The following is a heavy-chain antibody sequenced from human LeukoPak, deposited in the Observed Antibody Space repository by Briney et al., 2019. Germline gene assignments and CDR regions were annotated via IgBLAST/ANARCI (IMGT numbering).Heavy chain of an antibody. CDR2: INPDGSEM. J-gene: IGHJ4*02. D-gene: IGHD4/OR15-4a*01. Sequence: GGSLRLSCAASGFTFTTFWMNWVRQAPGKGLEWVANINPDGSEMYYVDSVKGRFTISRDNAKKSLYLQMDSLRVEDTAIYYCSSGHYGGPAGWGQGTLVTVSS. CDR1: GFTFTTFW. CDR3: SSGHYGGPAG. V-gene: IGHV3-7*01.